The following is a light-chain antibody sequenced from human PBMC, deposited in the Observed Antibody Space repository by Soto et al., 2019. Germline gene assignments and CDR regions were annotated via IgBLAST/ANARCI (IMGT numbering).Light chain of an antibody. CDR3: QQYGSSPFT. V-gene: IGKV3-20*01. J-gene: IGKJ3*01. Sequence: EIVMTQSPANLSVSPGERATLSCRASQSVSSNLAWYQQKPGQGPRLLIYGASSRATGIPDRFSGSGSGTDFTLTISRLEPEDFAVYYCQQYGSSPFTFGPGTKVDIK. CDR2: GAS. CDR1: QSVSSN.